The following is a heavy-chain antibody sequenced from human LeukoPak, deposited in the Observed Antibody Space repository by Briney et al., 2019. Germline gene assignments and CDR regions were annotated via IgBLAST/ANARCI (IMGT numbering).Heavy chain of an antibody. CDR3: AKGTSSWHEFDS. CDR1: GFTFDDYA. CDR2: ITWDGDST. J-gene: IGHJ4*02. Sequence: GGSLRLSCAASGFTFDDYAMHWVRQAPGKGLEGVSLITWDGDSTYYADSVKGRFTISRDNSKNYLYLQMNSLRAEDTALYYCAKGTSSWHEFDSWGQGTLVTVSS. V-gene: IGHV3-43D*03. D-gene: IGHD6-13*01.